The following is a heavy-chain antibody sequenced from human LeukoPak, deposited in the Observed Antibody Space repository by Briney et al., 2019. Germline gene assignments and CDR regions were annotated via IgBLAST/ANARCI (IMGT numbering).Heavy chain of an antibody. V-gene: IGHV4-30-4*08. Sequence: PSETLSLTCTVSGGSISSGDYYWSWIRQPPGKGREWIGYIYYSGSTYYNPSLKRRVTILVGTSKHQFSLKLSSVTAADTAVYYCARAVGDFWSGYSAFDIWGQGTMVTVSS. CDR1: GGSISSGDYY. CDR2: IYYSGST. D-gene: IGHD3-3*01. CDR3: ARAVGDFWSGYSAFDI. J-gene: IGHJ3*02.